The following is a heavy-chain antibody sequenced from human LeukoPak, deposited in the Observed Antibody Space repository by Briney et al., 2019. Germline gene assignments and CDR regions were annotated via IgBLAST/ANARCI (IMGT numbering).Heavy chain of an antibody. CDR1: SGTFNGYY. CDR2: INHSGSN. CDR3: ARGQRRYCSGGSCPVAFDI. J-gene: IGHJ3*02. Sequence: SVTLSLTCAVYSGTFNGYYWSWLPQPPGKGLEGIGEINHSGSNNYNPSLKSRVTMSVDTSKNQFSLKRSSVTAADTAVYYCARGQRRYCSGGSCPVAFDIWGQGTMVTVSS. V-gene: IGHV4-34*01. D-gene: IGHD2-15*01.